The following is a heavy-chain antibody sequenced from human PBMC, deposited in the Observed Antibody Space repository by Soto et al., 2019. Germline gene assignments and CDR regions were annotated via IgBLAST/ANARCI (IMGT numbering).Heavy chain of an antibody. D-gene: IGHD2-15*01. CDR3: VVDLGYCSGGTCRRNWFDP. Sequence: ASVKVSCKASGYTFTGYYMHWVRQAPGQGLEWMGWIDPNSGGTNYAQKFQGWVTMTRDTSISTAYMELRRLRSDDTAVYYCVVDLGYCSGGTCRRNWFDPWGQGTLVTVSS. V-gene: IGHV1-2*04. CDR1: GYTFTGYY. CDR2: IDPNSGGT. J-gene: IGHJ5*02.